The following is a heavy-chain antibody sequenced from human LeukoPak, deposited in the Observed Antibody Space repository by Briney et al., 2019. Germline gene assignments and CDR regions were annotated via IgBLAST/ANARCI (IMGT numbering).Heavy chain of an antibody. CDR1: GFSFSSYW. Sequence: PGGSLRLSCAASGFSFSSYWMTWVRQAPGRGLEFVANIRGDGNEKYYMDSMKGRLTISRDNAKNSLYLQMSNLRAEDTAVYFCARGGGLDVWGQGATVTVSS. CDR2: IRGDGNEK. D-gene: IGHD3-16*01. J-gene: IGHJ6*02. V-gene: IGHV3-7*03. CDR3: ARGGGLDV.